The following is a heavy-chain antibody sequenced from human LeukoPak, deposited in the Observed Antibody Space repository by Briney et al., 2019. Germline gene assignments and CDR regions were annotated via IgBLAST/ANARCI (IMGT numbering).Heavy chain of an antibody. CDR3: ARRGGWYSDY. Sequence: GGSLRLSCAASGFTFSSYGMHWVRQAPGKGLEWVAFIRYDGSNKYYADSVKGRFTISRDNSKNTLYLQMNSLRAEDTAVYYCARRGGWYSDYWGQGTLVTVSS. CDR1: GFTFSSYG. J-gene: IGHJ4*02. CDR2: IRYDGSNK. D-gene: IGHD6-19*01. V-gene: IGHV3-30*02.